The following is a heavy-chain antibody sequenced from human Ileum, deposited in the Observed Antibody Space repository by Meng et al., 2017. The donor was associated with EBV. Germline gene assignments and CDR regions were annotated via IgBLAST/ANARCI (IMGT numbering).Heavy chain of an antibody. J-gene: IGHJ5*02. CDR1: GGSFNAYY. D-gene: IGHD5-18*01. CDR2: IFHSGHT. Sequence: QVKLQESGPVRWKPSQTLPLTCDVSGGSFNAYYWTWIRQSPGGGLEWIGEIFHSGHTNYSPSLESRVSMSVATSKKQFSLLLSSVTAADSGLYFCARGREYTGQLDLWGLGTLVTVSS. V-gene: IGHV4-34*01. CDR3: ARGREYTGQLDL.